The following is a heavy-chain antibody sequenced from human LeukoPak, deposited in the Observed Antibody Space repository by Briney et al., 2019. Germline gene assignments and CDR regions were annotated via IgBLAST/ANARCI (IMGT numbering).Heavy chain of an antibody. J-gene: IGHJ5*02. V-gene: IGHV1-18*01. D-gene: IGHD6-19*01. CDR1: GYTFRSYG. Sequence: GASVKVSCKVSGYTFRSYGISWVRQAPGQGLEWMGWISAYNGNTNYAQKLQGRVTMTTDTSTSTAYMELRSLRSDDTAVYYCARVGVGGSGWWANWFDPWGQGTLVTVSS. CDR3: ARVGVGGSGWWANWFDP. CDR2: ISAYNGNT.